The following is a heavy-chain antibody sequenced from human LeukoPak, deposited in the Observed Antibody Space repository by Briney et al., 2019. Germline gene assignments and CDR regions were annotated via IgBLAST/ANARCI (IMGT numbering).Heavy chain of an antibody. CDR3: ARDYYGSGSYQSRGTDY. CDR1: GFTFSSYA. CDR2: ISYDGSNK. Sequence: GGSLRLSCAASGFTFSSYAMHWVRQAPGKGLEWVAVISYDGSNKYYADSVKGRFTISRDNSKNTLYLQMNSLRAEDTAVYYCARDYYGSGSYQSRGTDYWGQGTLVTVSS. D-gene: IGHD3-10*01. V-gene: IGHV3-30-3*01. J-gene: IGHJ4*02.